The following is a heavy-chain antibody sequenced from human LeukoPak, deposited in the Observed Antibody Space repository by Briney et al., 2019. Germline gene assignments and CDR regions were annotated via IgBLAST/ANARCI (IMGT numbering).Heavy chain of an antibody. CDR2: ISGSGGST. D-gene: IGHD3-3*01. V-gene: IGHV3-23*01. CDR3: AKDDFWSAFDY. Sequence: GGSLRLSCAASGFTFSNYAMSWVRQAPGKGREWVSAISGSGGSTYYADSVKGRFTISRDNSKNTLYLQMNSLRAEDMAVYYCAKDDFWSAFDYWGQGTLVTVSS. CDR1: GFTFSNYA. J-gene: IGHJ4*02.